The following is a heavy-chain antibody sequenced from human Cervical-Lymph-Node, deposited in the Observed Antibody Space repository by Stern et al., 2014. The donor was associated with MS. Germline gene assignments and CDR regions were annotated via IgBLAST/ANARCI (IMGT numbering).Heavy chain of an antibody. CDR1: GGSFKSYA. V-gene: IGHV1-69*01. CDR3: ARERSIHYPAFAP. CDR2: IVPMFAKA. Sequence: QLVQSGAEVKKPGSSVRVSCKASGGSFKSYAFNWLRQAPGQGLEWMGDIVPMFAKANYAQKFHGRVTVTADEATNTVYMELSVLTSEDTAVYYCARERSIHYPAFAPWGQGTLVTVSS. J-gene: IGHJ5*02. D-gene: IGHD3-10*01.